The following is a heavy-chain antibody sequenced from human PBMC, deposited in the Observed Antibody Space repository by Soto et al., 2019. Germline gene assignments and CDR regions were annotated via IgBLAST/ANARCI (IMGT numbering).Heavy chain of an antibody. CDR2: ISGSGGDI. J-gene: IGHJ3*02. Sequence: PGGSLRLSCAASGFTFSSYAMNWVRQAPGKGLEWVSVISGSGGDIYYGDSVKGRFTVSRDNSKNTLYLQLNSLGAEDTAVYYCANVGDMIVVLSTYAFDIWGQGTMVTVSS. CDR3: ANVGDMIVVLSTYAFDI. V-gene: IGHV3-23*01. D-gene: IGHD3-22*01. CDR1: GFTFSSYA.